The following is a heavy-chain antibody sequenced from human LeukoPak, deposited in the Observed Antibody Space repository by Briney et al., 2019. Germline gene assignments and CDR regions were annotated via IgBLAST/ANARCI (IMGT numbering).Heavy chain of an antibody. Sequence: GGSLRLSCAAAGFTFSNYGMTWVRQAPGKGLEWVSAIDTSGGTRYYADSVKGRFTISRDNSKNTLYLQMNSLRAEDTAVYYCARGVQEVRGVTRFYYYYGMDVWGQGTTVTVSS. D-gene: IGHD3-10*01. CDR1: GFTFSNYG. CDR2: IDTSGGTR. V-gene: IGHV3-23*01. J-gene: IGHJ6*02. CDR3: ARGVQEVRGVTRFYYYYGMDV.